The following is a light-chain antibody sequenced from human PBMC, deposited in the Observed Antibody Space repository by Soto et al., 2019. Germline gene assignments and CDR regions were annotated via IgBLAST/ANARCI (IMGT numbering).Light chain of an antibody. V-gene: IGKV3-20*01. CDR2: GAS. CDR1: QSVSSSY. J-gene: IGKJ2*02. CDR3: QQYGSSPPMCT. Sequence: EIVLTQSPGTLSLSPGERATLSCRASQSVSSSYLAWYQQKPGQAPRLLIYGASSRATGIPDRFSGSGSGTDFTLTISRLEPEDFAVYYCQQYGSSPPMCTVGQGTKVDIK.